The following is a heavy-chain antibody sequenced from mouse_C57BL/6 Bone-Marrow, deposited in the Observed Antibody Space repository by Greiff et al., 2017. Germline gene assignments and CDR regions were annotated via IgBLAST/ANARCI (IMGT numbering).Heavy chain of an antibody. Sequence: EVQLQESGPGLVKPSQSLSLTCSVTGYSITSGYYWNWIRQFPGNKLEWMGYISYDGSNNYNPSLKNRISITRDTSKNQFFLKLNSVTTEDTATYYCAAYGNYNYWGQGTTLTVSS. CDR1: GYSITSGYY. V-gene: IGHV3-6*01. CDR2: ISYDGSN. D-gene: IGHD2-1*01. CDR3: AAYGNYNY. J-gene: IGHJ2*01.